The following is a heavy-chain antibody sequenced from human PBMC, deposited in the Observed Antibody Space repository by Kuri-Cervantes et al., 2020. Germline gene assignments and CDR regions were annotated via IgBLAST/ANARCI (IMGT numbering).Heavy chain of an antibody. V-gene: IGHV1-8*01. CDR3: ATGGENYYGSGSYWDWFDP. J-gene: IGHJ5*02. D-gene: IGHD3-10*01. Sequence: ASVKVSCKASGYTFTSYDINWVRQATGQGLEWMGWMNPNSGNTGYAQKFQGRVTMTRNTSISTAYMELSSLRSEDTAVYYCATGGENYYGSGSYWDWFDPWGQGTLVTVSS. CDR2: MNPNSGNT. CDR1: GYTFTSYD.